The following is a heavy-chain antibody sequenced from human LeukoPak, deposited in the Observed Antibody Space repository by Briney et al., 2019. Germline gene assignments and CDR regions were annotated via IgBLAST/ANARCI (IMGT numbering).Heavy chain of an antibody. D-gene: IGHD3-16*01. CDR2: IYVDGRTT. V-gene: IGHV3-74*01. CDR1: GFTFSNYW. CDR3: AKDLTVSNPWGLDY. Sequence: GSLRLSCVASGFTFSNYWMHWVRQPPGKGLVWVSRIYVDGRTTNYADSVKGRFTISRDNSKNTLYLQMNSLRAEGTAVCYCAKDLTVSNPWGLDYWGQGTLVTVSS. J-gene: IGHJ4*02.